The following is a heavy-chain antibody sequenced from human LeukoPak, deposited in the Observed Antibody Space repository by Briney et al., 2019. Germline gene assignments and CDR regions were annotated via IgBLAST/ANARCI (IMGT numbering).Heavy chain of an antibody. V-gene: IGHV4-39*07. CDR3: ARDPGDGGYEPGVLG. J-gene: IGHJ4*02. CDR1: GGSISSSSYY. CDR2: IYYSGST. Sequence: KSSETLSLTCTVSGGSISSSSYYWGWIRQPPGKGLEWIGSIYYSGSTYYNPSLKSRVTISVDTSKNQFSLKLSSVTAADTAVYYCARDPGDGGYEPGVLGWGQGTLVTVSS. D-gene: IGHD5-12*01.